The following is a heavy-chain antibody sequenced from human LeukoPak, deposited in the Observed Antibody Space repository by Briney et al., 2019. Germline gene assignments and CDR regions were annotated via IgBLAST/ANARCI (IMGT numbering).Heavy chain of an antibody. J-gene: IGHJ4*02. CDR2: IYYSGST. CDR1: GGSISSSSYY. V-gene: IGHV4-39*07. CDR3: ATGSGYYRIDY. D-gene: IGHD3-22*01. Sequence: SETLSLTCTVSGGSISSSSYYWGWIRQPPGKGLEWIGSIYYSGSTYYNPSLKSRVTISVDTSKNQFSLKLSSVTAADTAVYYCATGSGYYRIDYWGQGTLVTVSS.